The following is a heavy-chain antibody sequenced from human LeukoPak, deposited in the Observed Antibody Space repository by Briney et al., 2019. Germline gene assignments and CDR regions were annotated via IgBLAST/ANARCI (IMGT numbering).Heavy chain of an antibody. CDR1: GGSISSYY. Sequence: SETLSLTCTVSGGSISSYYWSWIRQPPGKGLEWIGYIYYSGSTNYNPSLKSRVTISVDTSKNQFSLKLSSVTAADTAVYYCARDRVVVVPAAWPGRSNYYHYGMDVWGKGTTVTVSS. V-gene: IGHV4-59*01. CDR2: IYYSGST. D-gene: IGHD2-2*01. CDR3: ARDRVVVVPAAWPGRSNYYHYGMDV. J-gene: IGHJ6*04.